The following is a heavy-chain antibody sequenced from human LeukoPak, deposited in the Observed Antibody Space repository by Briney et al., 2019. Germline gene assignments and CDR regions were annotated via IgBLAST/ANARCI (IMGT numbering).Heavy chain of an antibody. J-gene: IGHJ3*02. CDR2: IGTAGDT. D-gene: IGHD5-12*01. CDR1: GFTFSSYV. CDR3: ARLGYDYDAFDI. V-gene: IGHV3-13*01. Sequence: PGGSLRLSCAASGFTFSSYVMHGVRPATEKGREWVSSIGTAGDTYYPGSVKGRFTISRENAKNTLYLQMNSLRAGDTAVYYCARLGYDYDAFDIWGQGTMVTVSS.